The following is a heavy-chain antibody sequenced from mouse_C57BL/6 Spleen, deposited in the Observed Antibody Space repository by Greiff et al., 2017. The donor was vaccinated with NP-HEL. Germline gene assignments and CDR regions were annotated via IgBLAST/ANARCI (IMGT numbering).Heavy chain of an antibody. J-gene: IGHJ2*01. D-gene: IGHD2-3*01. V-gene: IGHV1-69*01. CDR3: ARSDDGYYNFDY. Sequence: QVHVKQPGAELVMPGASVKLSCKASGYTFTSYWMHWVKQRPGQGLEWIGEIDPSDSYTNYNQKFKGKSTLTVDKSSSTAYMQLSSLTSEDSAVYYCARSDDGYYNFDYWGQGTTLTVSS. CDR2: IDPSDSYT. CDR1: GYTFTSYW.